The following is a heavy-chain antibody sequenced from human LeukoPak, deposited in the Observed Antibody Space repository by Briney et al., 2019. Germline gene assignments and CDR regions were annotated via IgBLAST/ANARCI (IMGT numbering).Heavy chain of an antibody. V-gene: IGHV1-2*02. J-gene: IGHJ4*02. CDR1: GYTFTSYD. D-gene: IGHD3-16*01. CDR2: INPKNAAT. CDR3: ARTLYIASAPGGFDY. Sequence: ASVKVSCKASGYTFTSYDINWVRQVTGQGLEWMGWINPKNAATNYAQKFQGRVTMTRDTSTGTVYMEVNALRSDDTAVYYCARTLYIASAPGGFDYWGQGTLVTVSS.